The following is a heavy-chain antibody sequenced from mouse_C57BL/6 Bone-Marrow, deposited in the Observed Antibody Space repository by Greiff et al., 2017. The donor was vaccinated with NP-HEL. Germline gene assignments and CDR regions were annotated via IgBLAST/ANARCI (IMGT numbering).Heavy chain of an antibody. V-gene: IGHV1-64*01. CDR2: IHPNSGST. J-gene: IGHJ2*01. CDR3: ASGGALITFPYCDY. Sequence: QVQLQQPGAELVKPGASVKLSCKASGYTFTSYWMHWVKQRPGQGLEWIGMIHPNSGSTNYNEKFKSKATLTVDKSSSTAYMQLSSLTSEDSAVYYCASGGALITFPYCDYWGQGTTLTVSS. D-gene: IGHD1-1*01. CDR1: GYTFTSYW.